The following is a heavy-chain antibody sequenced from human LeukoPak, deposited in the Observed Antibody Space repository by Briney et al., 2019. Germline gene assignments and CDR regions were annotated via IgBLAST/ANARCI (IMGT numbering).Heavy chain of an antibody. CDR2: ISAYNCNT. Sequence: ASVKVSCKASGYTFTSYGISWVRQAPGQGREWMGWISAYNCNTNYAQKLQGRDTMTTDTSTSTAYMELRSLRSDDTAVYYCASSSMATRDAFDIWGEGTMVTVSS. D-gene: IGHD5-24*01. V-gene: IGHV1-18*01. CDR1: GYTFTSYG. J-gene: IGHJ3*02. CDR3: ASSSMATRDAFDI.